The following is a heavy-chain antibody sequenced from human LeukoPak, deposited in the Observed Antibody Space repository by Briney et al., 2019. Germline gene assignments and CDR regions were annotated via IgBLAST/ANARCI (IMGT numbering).Heavy chain of an antibody. Sequence: PSETLSLTCAVYGGSFSGYYWSWIRQPPGKGLEWIGEINHSGSTNYNPSLKSRVTISVDTSNNQFSLKLSSVTAADTAVYYCARGSSSGWVGVAFDIWGQGTMVTVSS. D-gene: IGHD6-19*01. CDR3: ARGSSSGWVGVAFDI. J-gene: IGHJ3*02. CDR1: GGSFSGYY. V-gene: IGHV4-34*01. CDR2: INHSGST.